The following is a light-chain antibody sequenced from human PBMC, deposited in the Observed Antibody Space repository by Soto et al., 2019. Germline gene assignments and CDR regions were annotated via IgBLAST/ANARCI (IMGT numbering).Light chain of an antibody. CDR2: DAS. Sequence: AIQLTQSPSSLSASVGDRGTITCRASQGISSALAWYQQKPGKAPKLLIYDASSLESGVPSRFSGSGSGTDFTLTISSLQPEDFATYYCQQFNNYLATFGQGTRLEIK. CDR1: QGISSA. V-gene: IGKV1D-13*01. J-gene: IGKJ5*01. CDR3: QQFNNYLAT.